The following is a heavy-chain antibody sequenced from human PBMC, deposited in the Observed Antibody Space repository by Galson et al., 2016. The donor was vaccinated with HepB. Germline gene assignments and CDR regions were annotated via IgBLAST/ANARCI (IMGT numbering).Heavy chain of an antibody. D-gene: IGHD3-3*01. J-gene: IGHJ5*02. CDR2: ISHSGST. CDR1: GGSFSGYY. CDR3: ARGRDFWSGYYTSWFDP. V-gene: IGHV4-34*01. Sequence: SETLSLTCAVYGGSFSGYYWSWIRRPPGKGLEWIGEISHSGSTNYNPSLKSRVTISVDTSKNQFSLKLSSVTAADTAVYYCARGRDFWSGYYTSWFDPWGQGTLVTVSS.